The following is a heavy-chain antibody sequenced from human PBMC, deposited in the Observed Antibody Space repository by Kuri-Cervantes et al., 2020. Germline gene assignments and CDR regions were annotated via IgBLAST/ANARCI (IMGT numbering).Heavy chain of an antibody. J-gene: IGHJ5*02. V-gene: IGHV4-59*01. Sequence: SETLSLTCTVSGGSMSGYYWSWIRQPPGKGLEWIGYSYYSGGTKYNPPLSGRVTISVDTSKNQFSLKLSSVTAADTAVYYCATNRCSSTSCYEYNWFDPWGQGTLVTVSS. CDR2: SYYSGGT. CDR3: ATNRCSSTSCYEYNWFDP. CDR1: GGSMSGYY. D-gene: IGHD2-2*01.